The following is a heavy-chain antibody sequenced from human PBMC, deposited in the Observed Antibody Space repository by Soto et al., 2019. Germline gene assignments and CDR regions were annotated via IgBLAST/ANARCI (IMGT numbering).Heavy chain of an antibody. CDR1: GFTFSSYA. Sequence: GGSLRLSCAASGFTFSSYAMKWVRQAPGKGLEWVSLISDSGTLTYYADSVKGRFTISRDNSGNTLFLQMYSLRAEDTAVYYCARYIPGVRYYGMDVWGQGTTVTV. V-gene: IGHV3-23*01. D-gene: IGHD2-2*01. CDR2: ISDSGTLT. J-gene: IGHJ6*02. CDR3: ARYIPGVRYYGMDV.